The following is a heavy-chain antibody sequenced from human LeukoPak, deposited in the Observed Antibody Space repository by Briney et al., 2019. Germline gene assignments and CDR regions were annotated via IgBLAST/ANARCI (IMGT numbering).Heavy chain of an antibody. CDR3: ARAGYGRTYFDY. Sequence: TGGSLRLSCAASGFTVSSNYMSWVRQAPGKRLEWVSVIYSGGNTYYADSVKGRFTISRDNFKNTLYLQMNSLRAEDTAVYYCARAGYGRTYFDYWGQGTLVTVSS. CDR1: GFTVSSNY. V-gene: IGHV3-53*01. CDR2: IYSGGNT. J-gene: IGHJ4*02. D-gene: IGHD5-18*01.